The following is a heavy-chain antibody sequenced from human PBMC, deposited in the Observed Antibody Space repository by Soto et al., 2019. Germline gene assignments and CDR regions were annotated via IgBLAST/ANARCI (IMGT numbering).Heavy chain of an antibody. V-gene: IGHV3-23*01. CDR2: ISGSGGST. Sequence: GGSLRLSCAASGFSFSTYAMSWVRQAPGKGLEWVSAISGSGGSTYYADSVKGRFTISRDNSKSTLYLQMNSLRAEDTAVYYCAKGVNYYDSSGYYSYYYNGMAVWGQGTTVTVSS. D-gene: IGHD3-22*01. CDR1: GFSFSTYA. CDR3: AKGVNYYDSSGYYSYYYNGMAV. J-gene: IGHJ6*02.